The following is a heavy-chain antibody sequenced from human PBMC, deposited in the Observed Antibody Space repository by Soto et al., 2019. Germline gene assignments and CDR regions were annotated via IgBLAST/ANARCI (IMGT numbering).Heavy chain of an antibody. CDR1: GYTFTSYD. J-gene: IGHJ5*02. CDR3: ARVWDVVVIAPFDP. V-gene: IGHV1-8*01. CDR2: MNPNSGNT. D-gene: IGHD2-21*01. Sequence: ASVKVSCKASGYTFTSYDINWVRQATGQGLEWMGWMNPNSGNTGYAQKFQGRVTMTRNTSISTAYMELSSLRSEDTAVYYCARVWDVVVIAPFDPWGQGTLVTVSS.